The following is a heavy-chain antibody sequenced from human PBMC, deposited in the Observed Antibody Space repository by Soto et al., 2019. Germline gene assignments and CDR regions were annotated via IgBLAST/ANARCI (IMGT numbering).Heavy chain of an antibody. CDR2: ISSSSTTK. CDR1: GFTFNSYS. Sequence: EVQLVESGGGLVQPGGSLRLSCAASGFTFNSYSMNWVRQAPGKGLEWVSYISSSSTTKYYTESVKGRFTISRDNAKNSLYLKMNSLRDDATAVYYCARPSSGWENCFDPWGQGTLVTVSS. D-gene: IGHD6-19*01. CDR3: ARPSSGWENCFDP. V-gene: IGHV3-48*02. J-gene: IGHJ5*02.